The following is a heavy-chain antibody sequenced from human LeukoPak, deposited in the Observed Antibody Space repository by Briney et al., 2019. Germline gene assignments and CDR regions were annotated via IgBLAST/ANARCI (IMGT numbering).Heavy chain of an antibody. CDR1: GFTFSSYS. Sequence: GSLRLSCAASGFTFSSYSMNWVRQAPGKGLEWVSSISSSSSYIYYADSVKGRFTISRDNANNSLYLQMNSLRVEDTAVYYCARGRLAACFQHYGMDVWGQGNTVHVSS. CDR3: ARGRLAACFQHYGMDV. CDR2: ISSSSSYI. D-gene: IGHD2-21*01. J-gene: IGHJ6*02. V-gene: IGHV3-21*01.